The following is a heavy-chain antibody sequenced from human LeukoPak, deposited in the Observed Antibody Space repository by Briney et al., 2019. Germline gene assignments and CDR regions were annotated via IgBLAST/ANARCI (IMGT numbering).Heavy chain of an antibody. D-gene: IGHD3-22*01. J-gene: IGHJ4*02. CDR1: GFTFSNYA. Sequence: GGSLRLSCAASGFTFSNYAMSWVRQAPGKGLEWVGFIRSKAYGGTTEYAASVKGRFTISRDDSKSIAYLQMNSLKTEDTAVYYCAKVTRSFDDSSGYYVDYWGQGTLVTVSS. CDR3: AKVTRSFDDSSGYYVDY. CDR2: IRSKAYGGTT. V-gene: IGHV3-49*04.